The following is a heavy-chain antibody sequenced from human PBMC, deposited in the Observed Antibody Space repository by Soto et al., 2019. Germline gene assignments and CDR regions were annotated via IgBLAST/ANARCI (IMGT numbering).Heavy chain of an antibody. D-gene: IGHD3-22*01. V-gene: IGHV3-23*01. J-gene: IGHJ4*02. CDR2: ISGSGGST. CDR3: AKDPTYYYDSSGYYSYYFDY. Sequence: PGGSLRLSCAASGFNFSSYAMSWVRQAPGKGLEWVSAISGSGGSTYYADSVKGRFTISRDNSKNTLYLQMNSLRAEDTAVYYCAKDPTYYYDSSGYYSYYFDYWGQGTLVTVSS. CDR1: GFNFSSYA.